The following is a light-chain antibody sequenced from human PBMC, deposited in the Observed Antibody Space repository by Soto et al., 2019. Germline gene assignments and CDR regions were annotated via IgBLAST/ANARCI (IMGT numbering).Light chain of an antibody. Sequence: QSALTQPASVSGSPGQPITISCTGTSSDVGGYNYVSWYQQHPGKAPKLMIYEVSNRPSGVSNRFSGSKSGNTASLTISGLQAEDEADYYCSSYTTRSKSVLFGGGTKLTVL. CDR1: SSDVGGYNY. J-gene: IGLJ2*01. CDR2: EVS. V-gene: IGLV2-14*01. CDR3: SSYTTRSKSVL.